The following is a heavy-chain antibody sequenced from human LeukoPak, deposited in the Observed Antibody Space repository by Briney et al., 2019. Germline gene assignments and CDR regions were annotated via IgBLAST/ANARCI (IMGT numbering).Heavy chain of an antibody. Sequence: KPGGSLRLSCAASGFTFSDYYMSWIRQAPGKGLEWVSYISSSGSTIYYADSVKGRFTISRDNAKNSLYLQMNSLRAEDTAVYYCTDSSWSLHSFDYWGQGTLVTVSS. CDR2: ISSSGSTI. J-gene: IGHJ4*02. CDR3: TDSSWSLHSFDY. D-gene: IGHD6-13*01. CDR1: GFTFSDYY. V-gene: IGHV3-11*04.